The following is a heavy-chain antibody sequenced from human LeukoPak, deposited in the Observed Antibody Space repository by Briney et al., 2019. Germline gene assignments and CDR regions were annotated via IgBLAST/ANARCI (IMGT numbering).Heavy chain of an antibody. V-gene: IGHV3-23*01. D-gene: IGHD3-22*01. CDR1: GITLSNYG. J-gene: IGHJ4*02. CDR2: ISDSGGRT. Sequence: GGSLRLSCAASGITLSNYGMSWVRQAPGKGLEWAAGISDSGGRTNYADSVKGRFTISRDNPKNTLYLQMNSLRAEDTAVYFCAKRGVVIRVILVGFHKEAYYFDSWGQGALVTVSS. CDR3: AKRGVVIRVILVGFHKEAYYFDS.